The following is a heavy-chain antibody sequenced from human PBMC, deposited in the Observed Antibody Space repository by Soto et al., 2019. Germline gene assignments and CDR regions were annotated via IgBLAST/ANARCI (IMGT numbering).Heavy chain of an antibody. J-gene: IGHJ3*01. Sequence: GXSVKVSCKASVYSFTRYGISWVRQAPEQGLEWMGWISGYNGDTSYAQQIQGRVTMTTDTSTTTAYMELRSLRYDDTAVYYCARDDASSSRARAFDFWGQVKMVTVS. CDR2: ISGYNGDT. CDR3: ARDDASSSRARAFDF. CDR1: VYSFTRYG. V-gene: IGHV1-18*01. D-gene: IGHD2-2*01.